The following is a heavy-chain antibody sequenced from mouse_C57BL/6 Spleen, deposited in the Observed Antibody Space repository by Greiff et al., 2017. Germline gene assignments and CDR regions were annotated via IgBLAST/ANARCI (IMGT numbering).Heavy chain of an antibody. CDR2: ISYDGCN. Sequence: EVKLQESGPGLVKPSQSLSLTCSVTGYSITSGYYWNWIRKFPGNKMEWMSYISYDGCNNSNPSFKNRISITRDTSKNQFFLKLNSVTTEDTATCYCSYDGYYFYAMYYWGQGTSVTVAS. D-gene: IGHD2-3*01. CDR1: GYSITSGYY. J-gene: IGHJ4*01. V-gene: IGHV3-6*01. CDR3: SYDGYYFYAMYY.